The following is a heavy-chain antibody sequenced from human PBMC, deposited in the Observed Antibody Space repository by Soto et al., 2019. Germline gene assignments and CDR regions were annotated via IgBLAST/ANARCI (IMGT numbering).Heavy chain of an antibody. V-gene: IGHV3-33*08. Sequence: GGSLRLSCSASGFTLRSYGMTWVRQAPGKGLEWVAVIWYDGSNKYYADSVKGRFTISRDNSKNTLYLQMNSLRAEDTAVYYCVRDFTTVTRREYSFDYWGQGTLVTVSS. J-gene: IGHJ4*02. CDR2: IWYDGSNK. CDR1: GFTLRSYG. CDR3: VRDFTTVTRREYSFDY. D-gene: IGHD4-17*01.